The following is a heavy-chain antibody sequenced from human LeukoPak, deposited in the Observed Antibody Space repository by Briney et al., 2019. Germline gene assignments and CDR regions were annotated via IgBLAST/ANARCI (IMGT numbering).Heavy chain of an antibody. D-gene: IGHD3-3*01. CDR2: ISAYNGNT. CDR1: GYTFTSYG. CDR3: ARAADPRNYDFWSGYSPRGVYYYYGMDV. Sequence: ASVKVSCKASGYTFTSYGISWVRQAPGQGLEWMGWISAYNGNTNYAQKLQGRVTMTTDTSTSTACMELRSLRSDDTAVYYCARAADPRNYDFWSGYSPRGVYYYYGMDVWGQGTTVTVSS. J-gene: IGHJ6*02. V-gene: IGHV1-18*01.